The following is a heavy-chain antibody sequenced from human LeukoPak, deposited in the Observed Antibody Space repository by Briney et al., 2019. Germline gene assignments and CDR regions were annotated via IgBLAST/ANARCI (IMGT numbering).Heavy chain of an antibody. J-gene: IGHJ6*02. CDR2: IKNDGAVK. CDR1: GFTFSYHW. V-gene: IGHV3-7*01. D-gene: IGHD4-17*01. CDR3: AKDLDYGDAYGMDV. Sequence: GGSLRLSCAASGFTFSYHWMTWVRQAPGKGLEWVANIKNDGAVKNYVDSVKGRFTISRDNAKNSLYLQMNSLRAEDTAVYYCAKDLDYGDAYGMDVWGQGTTVTVSS.